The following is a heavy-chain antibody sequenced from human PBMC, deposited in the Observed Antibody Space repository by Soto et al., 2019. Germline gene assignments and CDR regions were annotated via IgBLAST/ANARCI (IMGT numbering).Heavy chain of an antibody. CDR3: ARQLPYYYDSSGPFDY. D-gene: IGHD3-22*01. CDR2: IYPGDSDT. J-gene: IGHJ4*02. Sequence: PGESLKISCKGSGCSFTSYWIGWVRQMPGKGLEWMGIIYPGDSDTRYSPSFQGQVTISADKSISTAYLQWSSLKASDTAMYYCARQLPYYYDSSGPFDYWGQGTLVTVSS. V-gene: IGHV5-51*01. CDR1: GCSFTSYW.